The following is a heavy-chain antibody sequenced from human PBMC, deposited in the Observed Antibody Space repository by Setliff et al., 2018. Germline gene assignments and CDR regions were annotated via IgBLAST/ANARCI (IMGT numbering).Heavy chain of an antibody. CDR3: ARGRDFWSGYLVY. V-gene: IGHV1-2*04. CDR1: GYTFTGYY. J-gene: IGHJ4*02. Sequence: GASVKVSCKASGYTFTGYYMHWVRQAPGQGLEWMGWINSNSGGTNYAQKFQGWVTMTRDTSISTAYMELSRLRSDDTAVYYCARGRDFWSGYLVYWGQGTLVTVSS. CDR2: INSNSGGT. D-gene: IGHD3-3*01.